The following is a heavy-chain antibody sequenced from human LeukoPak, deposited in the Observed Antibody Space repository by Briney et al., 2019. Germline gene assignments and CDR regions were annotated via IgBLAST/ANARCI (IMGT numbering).Heavy chain of an antibody. CDR1: GFTFSSYW. CDR3: ARDPGYYDSSGSFDY. Sequence: GGSLRLSCAASGFTFSSYWLNWVRQAPGKGLEWVSYISSSSSTIYYADSVKGRFTISRDNAKNSLYLQMNSLRAEDTAVYYCARDPGYYDSSGSFDYWGQGTLVTVSS. J-gene: IGHJ4*02. CDR2: ISSSSSTI. D-gene: IGHD3-22*01. V-gene: IGHV3-48*01.